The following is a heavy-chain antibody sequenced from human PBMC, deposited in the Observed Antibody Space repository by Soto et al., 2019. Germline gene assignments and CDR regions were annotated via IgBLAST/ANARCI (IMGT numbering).Heavy chain of an antibody. J-gene: IGHJ3*02. CDR1: GFTFSSYG. CDR3: ARETVDLYDSSGYYPPPHDAFDI. CDR2: IWYDGSNK. V-gene: IGHV3-33*01. Sequence: GGSLRLSCAASGFTFSSYGMHWVRQAPGKGLEWVAVIWYDGSNKYYADSVKGRFTISRDNSKDTLYLQMNSLRAEDTAVYYCARETVDLYDSSGYYPPPHDAFDIWGQGTMVTVSS. D-gene: IGHD3-22*01.